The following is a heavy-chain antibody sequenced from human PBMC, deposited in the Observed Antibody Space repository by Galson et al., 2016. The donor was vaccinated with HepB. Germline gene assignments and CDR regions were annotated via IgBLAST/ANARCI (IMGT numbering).Heavy chain of an antibody. D-gene: IGHD3-22*01. CDR2: INAGNGNT. Sequence: SGYTFISYAMHWVRQAPGQRLEWMGWINAGNGNTKYSQKFQGRVTITRDTSASTAYMEVSSLRSEDTAVYYCARGTVYYYDSSGYRSYYYYGMDVWGQGTTVTVSS. CDR1: GYTFISYA. CDR3: ARGTVYYYDSSGYRSYYYYGMDV. J-gene: IGHJ6*02. V-gene: IGHV1-3*01.